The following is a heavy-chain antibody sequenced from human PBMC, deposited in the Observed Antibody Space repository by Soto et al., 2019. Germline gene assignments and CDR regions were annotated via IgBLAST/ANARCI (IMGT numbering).Heavy chain of an antibody. Sequence: LRLSCAASGFSFSTSTMNWVRQAPGKGPEWVSYISSGSTTIYYADSVKGRFTIARDNGKNSLYLQMNSLRDEDTAVYYCARVRRNDASDYYGMDIWGQGTTVTVSS. CDR1: GFSFSTST. CDR3: ARVRRNDASDYYGMDI. J-gene: IGHJ6*02. V-gene: IGHV3-48*02. CDR2: ISSGSTTI. D-gene: IGHD1-1*01.